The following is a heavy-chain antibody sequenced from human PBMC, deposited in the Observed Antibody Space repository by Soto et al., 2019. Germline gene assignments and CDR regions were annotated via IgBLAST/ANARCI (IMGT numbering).Heavy chain of an antibody. V-gene: IGHV1-18*01. CDR2: ISAHNGNT. CDR3: ARGRYGDY. CDR1: GYTFTSYG. J-gene: IGHJ4*02. D-gene: IGHD1-1*01. Sequence: QVHLVQSGAEVKKPGASVKVSCKASGYTFTSYGITWVRQAPGQGLEWMGWISAHNGNTDYAQKLQGRVIVTRDTSRSTAYMELRSLISDDTAVYYCARGRYGDYWGRGALVTVSS.